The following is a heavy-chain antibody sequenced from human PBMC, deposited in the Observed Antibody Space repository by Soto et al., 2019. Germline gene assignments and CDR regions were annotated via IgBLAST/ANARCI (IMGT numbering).Heavy chain of an antibody. J-gene: IGHJ6*02. Sequence: QVQLVQSGAEVKKPGSSVKVSCKASGGTFSSYAISWVRQAPGQGLEWMGGIIPIFGTANYAQKFQGRVTITADESTSTAYMELSSLRSEDTAVYYCASGGDIVVVYGMDVWGQGTTVTVSS. D-gene: IGHD2-15*01. CDR2: IIPIFGTA. CDR3: ASGGDIVVVYGMDV. CDR1: GGTFSSYA. V-gene: IGHV1-69*12.